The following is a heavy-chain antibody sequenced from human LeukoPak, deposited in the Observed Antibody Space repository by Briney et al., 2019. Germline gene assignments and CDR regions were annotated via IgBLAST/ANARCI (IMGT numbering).Heavy chain of an antibody. CDR1: GYTFTSYD. J-gene: IGHJ6*03. Sequence: GASVTVSCKASGYTFTSYDINWVRQATGQGLEWMGWMNPNSGNTGYAQKFQGRVTMTRNTSISTAYMELSSLRSEDTAVYYCARFNYDFWSGYYWYYYYYMDVWGKGTTVTVSS. CDR2: MNPNSGNT. CDR3: ARFNYDFWSGYYWYYYYYMDV. V-gene: IGHV1-8*01. D-gene: IGHD3-3*01.